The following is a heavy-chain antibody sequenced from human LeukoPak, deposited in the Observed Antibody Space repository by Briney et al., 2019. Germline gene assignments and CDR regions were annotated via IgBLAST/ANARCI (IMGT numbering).Heavy chain of an antibody. CDR3: AKNSGSYWDYFDY. D-gene: IGHD1-26*01. Sequence: PGGSLRLSCAASGFTFSSYAMTWVRQAPGKGLEWVSAISGRGESTNCADSVKGRFTISRDNSKNTLYLQLNSLRAEDTALYYCAKNSGSYWDYFDYWGQGTLVTVSS. CDR2: ISGRGEST. V-gene: IGHV3-23*01. J-gene: IGHJ4*02. CDR1: GFTFSSYA.